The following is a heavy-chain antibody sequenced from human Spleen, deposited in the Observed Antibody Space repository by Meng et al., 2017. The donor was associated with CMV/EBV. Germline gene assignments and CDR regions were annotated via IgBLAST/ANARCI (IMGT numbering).Heavy chain of an antibody. J-gene: IGHJ4*02. CDR3: ASQNAAAEHFDY. CDR1: GGSISSYY. Sequence: GSLRLSCTVSGGSISSYYWSWIRQPPGKGLEWIGYIYYSGSTNYNPSLKSRVTISVDTSKNQFSLKLSSVTAADTAVYYCASQNAAAEHFDYWGQGTLVTVSS. CDR2: IYYSGST. D-gene: IGHD6-13*01. V-gene: IGHV4-59*01.